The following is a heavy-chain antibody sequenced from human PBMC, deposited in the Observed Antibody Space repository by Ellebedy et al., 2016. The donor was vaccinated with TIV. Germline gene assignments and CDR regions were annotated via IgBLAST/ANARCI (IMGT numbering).Heavy chain of an antibody. CDR3: AKAGYGSGNFYTQNFDS. D-gene: IGHD3-10*01. Sequence: PGGSLRLSCAASGVTFRNHAMNWVRQAPGKGLEWVSEMSGNGYVIKYADSAKGRFTISRDNSKSTLYLQMSSLRTEETAVYYCAKAGYGSGNFYTQNFDSWGQGTLVTVSA. CDR1: GVTFRNHA. J-gene: IGHJ4*02. CDR2: MSGNGYVI. V-gene: IGHV3-23*01.